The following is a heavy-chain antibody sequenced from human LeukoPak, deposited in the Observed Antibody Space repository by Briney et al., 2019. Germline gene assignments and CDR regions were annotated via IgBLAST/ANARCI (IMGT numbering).Heavy chain of an antibody. CDR3: ARDKLLNDY. Sequence: GGSLRLSCAASGFTFSSYAMSWVRQAPGKGLEWVANIKQDGSEKYYVDSVKGRFTISRDNAKNSLYLQMNSLRAEDTAVYYCARDKLLNDYWGQGTLVTVSS. V-gene: IGHV3-7*01. D-gene: IGHD2-21*01. CDR1: GFTFSSYA. CDR2: IKQDGSEK. J-gene: IGHJ4*02.